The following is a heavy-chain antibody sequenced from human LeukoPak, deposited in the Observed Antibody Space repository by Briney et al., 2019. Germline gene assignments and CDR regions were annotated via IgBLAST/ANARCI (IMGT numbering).Heavy chain of an antibody. CDR1: GYSISSGYY. Sequence: LETLSLICAVSGYSISSGYYWGWIRQPPGKGLERIASIYHSGSTYYNPSLKSRVTISVDTSKNQSSLKLSSVTVTYTAVYYCARHAHTSTWYASFDSWGQGTLVTVSS. CDR3: ARHAHTSTWYASFDS. J-gene: IGHJ4*02. CDR2: IYHSGST. D-gene: IGHD6-13*01. V-gene: IGHV4-38-2*01.